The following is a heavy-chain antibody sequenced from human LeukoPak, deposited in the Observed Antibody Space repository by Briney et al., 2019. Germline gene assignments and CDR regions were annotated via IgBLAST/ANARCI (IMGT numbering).Heavy chain of an antibody. J-gene: IGHJ6*02. D-gene: IGHD3-9*01. V-gene: IGHV4-59*12. CDR3: ARDGATYDILTGFQPYYGMDV. CDR1: GGSISSYY. Sequence: SETLSLTCTVSGGSISSYYWSWIRQPPGKGLEWIGYIYYSGSTNYNPSLKRRVTISVDTSKDQFSLKLSPVTAADTAVYYCARDGATYDILTGFQPYYGMDVWGQGTTVTVSS. CDR2: IYYSGST.